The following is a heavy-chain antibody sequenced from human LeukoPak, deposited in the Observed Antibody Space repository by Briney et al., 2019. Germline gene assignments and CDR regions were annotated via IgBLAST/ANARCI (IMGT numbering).Heavy chain of an antibody. CDR3: AREVSTSPCDP. V-gene: IGHV1-18*01. CDR2: ISAYTGNT. CDR1: GYTFTNYG. J-gene: IGHJ5*02. Sequence: ASVKVSCKASGYTFTNYGITWVRQAPGQGLEWMGWISAYTGNTNYAQKLQGRVTLTTDTSTSTAFMEPRSLRSDDTAVYYCAREVSTSPCDPWGQGTLVTVSS. D-gene: IGHD5/OR15-5a*01.